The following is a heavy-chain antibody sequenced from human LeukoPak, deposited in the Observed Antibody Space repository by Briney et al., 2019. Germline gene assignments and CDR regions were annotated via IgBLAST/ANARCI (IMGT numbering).Heavy chain of an antibody. CDR1: GFTFSSYT. CDR3: ARFAAGGSYYYYMDV. CDR2: IGTSTTTI. J-gene: IGHJ6*03. V-gene: IGHV3-48*01. Sequence: GGSLRLSCAASGFTFSSYTMNWVRQPPGKGLEWVSNIGTSTTTIYYADSVKGRFTTSRDNAKNSLYLQMNSLRADDTAVYYCARFAAGGSYYYYMDVWGKGTTVTVSS. D-gene: IGHD6-25*01.